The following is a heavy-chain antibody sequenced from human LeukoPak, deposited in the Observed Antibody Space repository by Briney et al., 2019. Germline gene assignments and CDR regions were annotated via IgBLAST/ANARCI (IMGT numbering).Heavy chain of an antibody. D-gene: IGHD2-8*01. CDR1: PFTSSGHW. V-gene: IGHV3-7*01. CDR2: IKEDGSEK. CDR3: ARNSFAELMLLGSAYGMDV. J-gene: IGHJ6*02. Sequence: GGSLRLSCAASPFTSSGHWMSWVRQAPGKGLEWVANIKEDGSEKYYLDSVKGRFTISRDNAKNSLHLQINSLRVEDTAVYYCARNSFAELMLLGSAYGMDVWGQGTTVTVSS.